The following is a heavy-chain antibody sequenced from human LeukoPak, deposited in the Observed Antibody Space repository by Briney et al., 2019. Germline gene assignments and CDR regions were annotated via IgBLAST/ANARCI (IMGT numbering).Heavy chain of an antibody. CDR3: ARVYYYDSSGYYYVAVGGFAFDI. CDR2: IYYSGST. V-gene: IGHV4-61*01. D-gene: IGHD3-22*01. J-gene: IGHJ3*02. Sequence: PSETLSLTCSVSGGSVSSGSYYWSWIRQPPGKGLEWIGHIYYSGSTNYSPSLKSRVTISVDTSKNQFSLKLSSVTAADTAVYYCARVYYYDSSGYYYVAVGGFAFDIWGQGTMVTVSS. CDR1: GGSVSSGSYY.